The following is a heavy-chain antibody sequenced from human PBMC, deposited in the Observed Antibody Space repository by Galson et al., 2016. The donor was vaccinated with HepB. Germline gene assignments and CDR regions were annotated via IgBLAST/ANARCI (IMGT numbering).Heavy chain of an antibody. V-gene: IGHV1-2*04. Sequence: SVKVSCKASGYDFTGYYMHWVRQAPGQGLEWMGWINPYSGGTNYAQKFQGWVTMARDTSISTAYMELTSLTSDDTAVYYCAIANDYCSGRNCYFDYWGQGTRVTVSS. D-gene: IGHD2-15*01. CDR3: AIANDYCSGRNCYFDY. CDR1: GYDFTGYY. J-gene: IGHJ4*02. CDR2: INPYSGGT.